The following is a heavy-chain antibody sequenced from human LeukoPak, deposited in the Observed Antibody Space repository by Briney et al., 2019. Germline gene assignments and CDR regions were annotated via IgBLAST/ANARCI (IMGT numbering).Heavy chain of an antibody. D-gene: IGHD3-3*01. CDR1: GFTVSSNY. V-gene: IGHV3-48*01. J-gene: IGHJ4*02. CDR3: ARGKGFLEWPYLRKPGLDY. CDR2: ISSSSSTI. Sequence: GGSLRLSCAASGFTVSSNYMSWVRQAPGKGLEWVSYISSSSSTIYYADSVKGRFTISRDNAKNSLYLQMNSLRAEDTAVYYCARGKGFLEWPYLRKPGLDYWGQGTLVTVSS.